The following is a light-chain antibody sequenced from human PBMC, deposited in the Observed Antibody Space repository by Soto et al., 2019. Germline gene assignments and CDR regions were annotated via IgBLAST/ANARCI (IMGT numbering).Light chain of an antibody. CDR3: AAWDDSLNGFV. Sequence: QSVLTQSPSASGTPGQRVSISCSGSSSNIGSNSVQWHQQLPGTAPNLLIYADNQRPSGVPDRFSGSKSGTSASLAITGLQSGDEADYYCAAWDDSLNGFVFGTGTKVTVL. CDR1: SSNIGSNS. V-gene: IGLV1-44*01. CDR2: ADN. J-gene: IGLJ1*01.